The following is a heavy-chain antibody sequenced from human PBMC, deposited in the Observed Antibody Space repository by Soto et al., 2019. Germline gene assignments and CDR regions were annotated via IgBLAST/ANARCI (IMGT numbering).Heavy chain of an antibody. CDR1: GYTFTSYW. J-gene: IGHJ6*02. Sequence: GESLKISCKGSGYTFTSYWITWVREMPGKGLEWMGRIDPSNSYTKYNPSFQGQVTISADKSISTAYLQWSSLKASDTAMYYCARMATGKAYYYYGMDVWGQGTTVTVSS. CDR2: IDPSNSYT. D-gene: IGHD5-12*01. V-gene: IGHV5-10-1*04. CDR3: ARMATGKAYYYYGMDV.